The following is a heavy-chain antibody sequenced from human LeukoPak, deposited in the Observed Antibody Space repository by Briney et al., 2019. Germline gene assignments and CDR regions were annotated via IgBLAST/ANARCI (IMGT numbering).Heavy chain of an antibody. CDR1: GFTVSSNF. CDR3: TRGGGGSFPHY. V-gene: IGHV3-53*01. CDR2: IYSGGST. J-gene: IGHJ4*02. Sequence: GGSLRLSCAASGFTVSSNFMSWVRQPPGKGLEWVSDIYSGGSTYYADSVKGRFTISRDNSKNTLYLQMNSLRAEDTAVYYCTRGGGGSFPHYWGQGTLVTVSS. D-gene: IGHD2-21*01.